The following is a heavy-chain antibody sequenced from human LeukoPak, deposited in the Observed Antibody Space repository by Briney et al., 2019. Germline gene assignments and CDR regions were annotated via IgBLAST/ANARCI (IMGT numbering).Heavy chain of an antibody. V-gene: IGHV4-31*03. J-gene: IGHJ2*01. Sequence: SQTLSLTCTVSGGSISSGGYYWSWIRQHPGTGLEWIGYIYYSGSTYYNPSLKSRVTISVDTSKNQFSLKLSSVTAADTAVYYCARDVSRLRYFDLWGRGTLVTVSS. CDR3: ARDVSRLRYFDL. CDR2: IYYSGST. CDR1: GGSISSGGYY. D-gene: IGHD2-8*01.